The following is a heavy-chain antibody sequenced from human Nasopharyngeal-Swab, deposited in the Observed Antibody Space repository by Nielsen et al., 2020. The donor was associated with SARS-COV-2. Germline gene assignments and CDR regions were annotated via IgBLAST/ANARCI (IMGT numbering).Heavy chain of an antibody. J-gene: IGHJ4*02. D-gene: IGHD6-13*01. CDR3: ARDPNSSWLPLDY. CDR1: GFTFSSYA. Sequence: GGSLRLSCAASGFTFSSYAMHWVRQAPGKGLEWVAVISYDGSNKYYADSVKGRFTISRDNSKNTLYLQMNSLRAEDTAVYYCARDPNSSWLPLDYWGQGTLVTVSS. V-gene: IGHV3-30*04. CDR2: ISYDGSNK.